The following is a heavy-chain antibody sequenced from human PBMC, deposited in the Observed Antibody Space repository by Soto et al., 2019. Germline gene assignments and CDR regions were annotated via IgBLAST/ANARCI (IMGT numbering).Heavy chain of an antibody. V-gene: IGHV3-53*01. Sequence: GGSLRLSCAASGFTVSSNYMSWVRQAPGKGLEWVSVIYSGGSTYYADSVKGRFTISRDNSKNTLYLQMNSLRAEDTAVYYCARDQLVVVRGATYYYYGMDVWGQGTTVTVSS. CDR3: ARDQLVVVRGATYYYYGMDV. CDR2: IYSGGST. CDR1: GFTVSSNY. J-gene: IGHJ6*02. D-gene: IGHD2-2*01.